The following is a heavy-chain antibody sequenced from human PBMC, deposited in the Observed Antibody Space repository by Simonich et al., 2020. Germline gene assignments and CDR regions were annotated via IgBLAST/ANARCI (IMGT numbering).Heavy chain of an antibody. V-gene: IGHV3-53*01. Sequence: EVQLVESGGGLIQPGGSLRLSCAASGFTVSSNYMSWVRQAPGKRLGVVSVINGAGSTYYAASVKGRFTISRDNSKNTLYLQINSLRAEDTAVYYCARWTATGYYFDYWGQGTLVTVSS. CDR1: GFTVSSNY. J-gene: IGHJ4*02. CDR3: ARWTATGYYFDY. D-gene: IGHD1-1*01. CDR2: INGAGST.